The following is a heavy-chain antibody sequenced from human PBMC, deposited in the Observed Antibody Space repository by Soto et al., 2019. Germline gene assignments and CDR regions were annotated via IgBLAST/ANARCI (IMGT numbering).Heavy chain of an antibody. D-gene: IGHD4-17*01. Sequence: QGQLVQSGAEVKKPGASVKVSCGTTGFSFTSYSFHWVRQAPAQGLQWMGWINAGRGKTKYSQQFQGRVTFTWDTSANTVYMELSRLTSEDTSVFYCARWIDNGYFDYWGQGTVVTVSA. CDR3: ARWIDNGYFDY. CDR1: GFSFTSYS. V-gene: IGHV1-3*01. J-gene: IGHJ4*02. CDR2: INAGRGKT.